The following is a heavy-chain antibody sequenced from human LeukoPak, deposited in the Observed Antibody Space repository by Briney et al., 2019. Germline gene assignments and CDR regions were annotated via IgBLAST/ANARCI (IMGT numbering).Heavy chain of an antibody. V-gene: IGHV3-23*01. Sequence: PGGSLRLSCAASGFAFSSYAMSWVRQDPGKGLEWVSAISGSGGSTYYADSVKGRFTISRDNAKNSLYLQMNSLRAEDTAVYYCAREGYTQYYFDCWGQGTLVTVSS. CDR1: GFAFSSYA. J-gene: IGHJ4*02. D-gene: IGHD5-18*01. CDR2: ISGSGGST. CDR3: AREGYTQYYFDC.